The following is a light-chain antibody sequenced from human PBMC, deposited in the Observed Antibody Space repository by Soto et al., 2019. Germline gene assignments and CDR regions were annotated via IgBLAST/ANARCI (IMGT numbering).Light chain of an antibody. Sequence: DVVLTQSQLSLPVTPGQPASISCRASQSLVFSDGNTYLNWFQQMPGQAPRRLIYKISNRDSVVPDSFSGIGSGKDFNLKISRVEAEDVGVYYCMPGTHWPWTFGQGTKVEI. CDR3: MPGTHWPWT. J-gene: IGKJ1*01. CDR1: QSLVFSDGNTY. V-gene: IGKV2-30*01. CDR2: KIS.